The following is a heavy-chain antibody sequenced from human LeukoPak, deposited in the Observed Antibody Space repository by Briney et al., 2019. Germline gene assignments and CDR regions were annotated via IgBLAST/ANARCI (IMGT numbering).Heavy chain of an antibody. CDR1: GFTFSGYA. Sequence: AGGSMSLCCAASGFTFSGYAMNWVRQAAGKGLEWVSYISSSGSTIYYADSVKGRFTISRDNAKNSLYLQMNSLRAEDTAVYYCAELGITMIGGVWGKGTTVTISS. V-gene: IGHV3-48*03. CDR2: ISSSGSTI. CDR3: AELGITMIGGV. J-gene: IGHJ6*04. D-gene: IGHD3-10*02.